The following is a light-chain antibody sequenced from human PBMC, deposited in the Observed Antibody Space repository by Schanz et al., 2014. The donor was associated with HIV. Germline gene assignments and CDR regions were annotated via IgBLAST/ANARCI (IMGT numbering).Light chain of an antibody. Sequence: QSALTQPPSASGSPGQSVAISCTGASSDIGVSWYQQYPGNAPKLMIFAVNRRTSGVPDRFSGAKSGDTASLTVSGLQAEDEADYYCQSYDSSLSSVVFGGGTKLTVL. V-gene: IGLV2-8*01. CDR2: AVN. CDR3: QSYDSSLSSVV. CDR1: SSDIG. J-gene: IGLJ2*01.